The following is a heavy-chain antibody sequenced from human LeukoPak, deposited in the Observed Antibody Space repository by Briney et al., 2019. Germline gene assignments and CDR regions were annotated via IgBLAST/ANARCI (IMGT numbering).Heavy chain of an antibody. CDR2: ISSGSSYI. CDR1: GITHRSYS. J-gene: IGHJ4*02. V-gene: IGHV3-21*05. Sequence: GVSVRLPHAASGITHRSYSKNWATHPSRRGREWGSYISSGSSYIYYTDSVKVRFTISRDNAKNSLYLQMNSLRAEDTAVYYCAKERDIVATIFLVYWGQGTLVTVSS. D-gene: IGHD5-12*01. CDR3: AKERDIVATIFLVY.